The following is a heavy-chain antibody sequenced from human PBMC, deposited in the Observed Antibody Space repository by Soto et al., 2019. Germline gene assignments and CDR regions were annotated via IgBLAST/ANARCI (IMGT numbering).Heavy chain of an antibody. Sequence: QVPLQESGPGLVKPSQTLSLTCTVSGGSIISGGYYWSWIRQHPGKGLEWIGYIYYSGSTYYNPSLKSRVTISVDTSKNQFSLKLSSVTAADTAVYYCARESYYGSGSYYSTHAFDIWGQGTMVTVSS. CDR3: ARESYYGSGSYYSTHAFDI. J-gene: IGHJ3*02. V-gene: IGHV4-31*03. CDR2: IYYSGST. CDR1: GGSIISGGYY. D-gene: IGHD3-10*01.